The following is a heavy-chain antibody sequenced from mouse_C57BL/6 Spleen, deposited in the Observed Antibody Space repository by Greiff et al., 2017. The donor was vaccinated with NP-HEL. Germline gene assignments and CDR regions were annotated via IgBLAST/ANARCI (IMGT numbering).Heavy chain of an antibody. Sequence: VKLQQPGAELVRPGTSVKLSCKASGYTFTSYWMHWVKQRPGQGLEWIGVIDPSDSYTNYNQKFKGKATLTVDTSSSTAYMQLSSLTSEDSAVYYCARWDSYYFDYWGQGTTLTVSS. V-gene: IGHV1-59*01. D-gene: IGHD4-1*01. J-gene: IGHJ2*01. CDR2: IDPSDSYT. CDR3: ARWDSYYFDY. CDR1: GYTFTSYW.